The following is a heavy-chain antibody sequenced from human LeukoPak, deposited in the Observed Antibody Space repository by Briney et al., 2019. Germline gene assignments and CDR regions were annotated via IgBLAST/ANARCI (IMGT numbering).Heavy chain of an antibody. CDR2: IYWNNDK. J-gene: IGHJ4*02. CDR1: GFSLSTSGVG. CDR3: AHKGRGSGSYTM. V-gene: IGHV2-5*01. D-gene: IGHD3-10*01. Sequence: SGPTLVKPTQTLTLTCTFSGFSLSTSGVGVGWIRQPPGKALEWLALIYWNNDKSYSPSLKSRLTITKDTSKNQVVLIMTNMDPVDTATYYCAHKGRGSGSYTMWGQGTLVTVSS.